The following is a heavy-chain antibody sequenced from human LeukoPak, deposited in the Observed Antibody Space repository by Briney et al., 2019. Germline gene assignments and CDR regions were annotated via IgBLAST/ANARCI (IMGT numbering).Heavy chain of an antibody. CDR2: ISNNGRNK. D-gene: IGHD3-22*01. CDR3: TRDLTGHYSIDY. Sequence: PGGSLRLSCAASGFTFSTYAIHWVRQAPGKGLEWVAFISNNGRNKDYADSVKGRFTISRDNSKNTLYLQVNSLRPDDTAVYYCTRDLTGHYSIDYWGQGTLSPSPQ. J-gene: IGHJ4*02. CDR1: GFTFSTYA. V-gene: IGHV3-30*04.